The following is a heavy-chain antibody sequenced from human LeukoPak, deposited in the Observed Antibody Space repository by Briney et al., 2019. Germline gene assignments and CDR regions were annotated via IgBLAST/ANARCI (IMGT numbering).Heavy chain of an antibody. CDR2: INPNSGGT. V-gene: IGHV1-2*02. CDR1: GYTFTGYY. J-gene: IGHJ4*02. D-gene: IGHD3-22*01. CDR3: ARNYYYDSSGTEGIYFDY. Sequence: GASVKVSCKASGYTFTGYYMHWVRQAPGQGLEWMGWINPNSGGTNYAQKFQGRVTMTRDTSISTAYMELSRLRSDDTAVYYCARNYYYDSSGTEGIYFDYWGQGTLVTVSS.